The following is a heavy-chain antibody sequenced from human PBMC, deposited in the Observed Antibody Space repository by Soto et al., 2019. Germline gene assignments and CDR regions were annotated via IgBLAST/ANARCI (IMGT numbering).Heavy chain of an antibody. CDR3: ATAGNSSGASCPVVDHYGMDV. Sequence: SETLSLTCAVYGGSFSGYYWRGIRQTPGKGLEWIGEINHSGSTNYNPSLKSRVTLSIDTSKKQFSLELTSVTAADTAVYYCATAGNSSGASCPVVDHYGMDVCGQGTTVTVYS. CDR2: INHSGST. J-gene: IGHJ6*02. CDR1: GGSFSGYY. D-gene: IGHD2-15*01. V-gene: IGHV4-34*01.